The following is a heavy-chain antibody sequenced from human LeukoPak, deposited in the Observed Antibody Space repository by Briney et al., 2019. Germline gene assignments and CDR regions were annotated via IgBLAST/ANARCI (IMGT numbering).Heavy chain of an antibody. Sequence: GGSLRLSCAASGFTFSSYEMNWVRQAPGKGREWVSYISSSGSTIYYADSVKGRFTISRDNAKNSLYLQMNSLRAEDTAVYYCARDGGDCYSWYRRDAFDIWGQGTMVTVSS. J-gene: IGHJ3*02. CDR3: ARDGGDCYSWYRRDAFDI. CDR2: ISSSGSTI. V-gene: IGHV3-48*03. D-gene: IGHD2-21*02. CDR1: GFTFSSYE.